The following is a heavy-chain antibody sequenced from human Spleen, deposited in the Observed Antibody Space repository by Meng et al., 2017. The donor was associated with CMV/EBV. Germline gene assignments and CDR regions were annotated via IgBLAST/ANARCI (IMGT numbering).Heavy chain of an antibody. CDR2: INVSGGSI. V-gene: IGHV3-11*01. J-gene: IGHJ4*02. CDR1: GFTFTGYY. D-gene: IGHD3-16*01. Sequence: SCAASGFTFTGYYMSWIRQAPGKGLEWVSSINVSGGSIYYADPLKGRVTISRDNAKNSVYLQMNSLRAEDTAVYYCARGGHGNYFDYWGQGTLVTVSS. CDR3: ARGGHGNYFDY.